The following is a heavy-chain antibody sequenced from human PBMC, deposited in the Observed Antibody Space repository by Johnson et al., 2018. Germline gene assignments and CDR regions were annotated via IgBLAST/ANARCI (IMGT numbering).Heavy chain of an antibody. J-gene: IGHJ3*02. D-gene: IGHD1-26*01. CDR3: AKWELGGHHSFDI. CDR1: GFTFSDYS. Sequence: VQLVESGGGLVKPGGSLRLSCAASGFTFSDYSMNWVRQAPGKGLEWVSSISSSSGYIYYADSVKGRFTISRDNAKNSLYLQMNSRRAEETAVYYCAKWELGGHHSFDIGGQGTVVTVSS. V-gene: IGHV3-21*01. CDR2: ISSSSGYI.